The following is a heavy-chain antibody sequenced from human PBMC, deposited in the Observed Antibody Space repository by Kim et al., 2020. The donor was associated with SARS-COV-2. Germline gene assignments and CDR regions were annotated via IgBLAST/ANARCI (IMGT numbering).Heavy chain of an antibody. CDR2: INPNSGGT. V-gene: IGHV1-2*04. Sequence: ASVKVSCKASGYTFTGYYMHWVRQAPGQGLEWMGWINPNSGGTNYAQKFQGWVTMTRDTSISTAYMELSRLRSDDTAVYYCARGGRGCSGGSCYSFWSWFDPWGQGTLVTVSS. J-gene: IGHJ5*02. D-gene: IGHD2-15*01. CDR1: GYTFTGYY. CDR3: ARGGRGCSGGSCYSFWSWFDP.